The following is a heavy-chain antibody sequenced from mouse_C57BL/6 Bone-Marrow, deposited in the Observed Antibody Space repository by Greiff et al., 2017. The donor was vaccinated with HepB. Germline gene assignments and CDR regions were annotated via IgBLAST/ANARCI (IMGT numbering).Heavy chain of an antibody. D-gene: IGHD2-2*01. CDR1: GFSLTSYG. V-gene: IGHV2-4*01. Sequence: QVQLQQSGPGLVQPSQSLSITCTVSGFSLTSYGVHWVRQPPGKGLEWLGVIWSGGSTDYNAAFIYRLSISKDNSKRQVFFKMNSLQADDTAIYYVAKKKGLEGYHYAMDYWGQGTSVTVSS. CDR2: IWSGGST. CDR3: AKKKGLEGYHYAMDY. J-gene: IGHJ4*01.